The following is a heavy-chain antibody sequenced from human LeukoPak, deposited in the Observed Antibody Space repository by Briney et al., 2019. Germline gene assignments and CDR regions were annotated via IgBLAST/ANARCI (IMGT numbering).Heavy chain of an antibody. J-gene: IGHJ4*02. V-gene: IGHV3-23*01. CDR3: AKLSYSYGFEGRAP. D-gene: IGHD5-18*01. CDR2: ISGSGGST. CDR1: GFTFSAYS. Sequence: GGSLRLSCAASGFTFSAYSMNWVRQAPGKGLGWVSAISGSGGSTYYADSVKGRFTISRDNSKNTLYLQMNSLRAEDTAVYYCAKLSYSYGFEGRAPWGQGTLVTVSS.